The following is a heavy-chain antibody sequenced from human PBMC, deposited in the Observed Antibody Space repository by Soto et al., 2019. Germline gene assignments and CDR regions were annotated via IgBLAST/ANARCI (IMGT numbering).Heavy chain of an antibody. V-gene: IGHV3-7*05. D-gene: IGHD3-10*01. CDR1: GFTFRKYW. CDR2: TNPDGSYK. Sequence: EVQLVESGGGLVQPGGSLRLSCAGSGFTFRKYWMTWVRQAPGKELEWVANTNPDGSYKVYVNSVMGRFAISRDNADNSLFLQINNLRVEDTAVYYCARAGDAYAEAQFWGQGILVSVSS. CDR3: ARAGDAYAEAQF. J-gene: IGHJ4*02.